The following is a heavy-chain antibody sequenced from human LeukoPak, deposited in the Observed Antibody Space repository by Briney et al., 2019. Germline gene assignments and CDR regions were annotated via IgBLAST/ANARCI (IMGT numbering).Heavy chain of an antibody. CDR1: GFSFSVYW. J-gene: IGHJ4*02. D-gene: IGHD1-26*01. CDR3: ARDSSGSLDY. Sequence: PGGSLRLSCAASGFSFSVYWMHWVRQAPGKGPVWVSRIKTDGSITDYADSVKGRFTISRDNNKDSLYLQMNSLRTEDTALYYCARDSSGSLDYWGQGTLVTVSS. CDR2: IKTDGSIT. V-gene: IGHV3-74*01.